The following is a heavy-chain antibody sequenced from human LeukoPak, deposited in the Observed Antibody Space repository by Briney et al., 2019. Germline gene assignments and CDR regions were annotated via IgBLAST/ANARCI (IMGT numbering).Heavy chain of an antibody. CDR1: GFTFSSYG. CDR3: ARNSVTTKAWGFDY. CDR2: ISYDGSNK. J-gene: IGHJ4*02. D-gene: IGHD4-17*01. Sequence: GGSLRLSCAASGFTFSSYGMHWVSQAPGKGLEWVAVISYDGSNKYYADSVKGRFTISRDNSKNTLYLQMNSLRAEDTAVYYCARNSVTTKAWGFDYWGQGTLVTVSS. V-gene: IGHV3-30*03.